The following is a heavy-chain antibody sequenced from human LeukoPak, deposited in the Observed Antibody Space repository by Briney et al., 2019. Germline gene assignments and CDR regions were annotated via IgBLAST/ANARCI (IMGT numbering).Heavy chain of an antibody. CDR2: ISAYNGNT. CDR3: ARGSPPRRNYDSSGCYSYYFDY. CDR1: GYTFTSYG. Sequence: ASVKVSCKASGYTFTSYGISWVRQAPGQGLEWMGWISAYNGNTNYAQKLQGRVTMTTDTSTSTAYMELRSLRSDDTAVYYCARGSPPRRNYDSSGCYSYYFDYWGQGTLVTVSS. D-gene: IGHD3-22*01. V-gene: IGHV1-18*01. J-gene: IGHJ4*02.